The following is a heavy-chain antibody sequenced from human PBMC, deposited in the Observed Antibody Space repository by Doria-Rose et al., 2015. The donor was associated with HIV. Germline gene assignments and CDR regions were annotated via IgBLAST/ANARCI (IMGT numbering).Heavy chain of an antibody. J-gene: IGHJ4*02. V-gene: IGHV1-3*01. D-gene: IGHD6-13*01. CDR1: GYTFSAYA. CDR2: LNVGNGDT. Sequence: QVQLVHSGSEVKKPGASVTVSCKTSGYTFSAYAIHWVRQAPGQRLEWMGWLNVGNGDTRYSRKFQDRVTVTSDTSANTGYMALSSLRSEDTAVYYCARIHSLRSSSLGHWGQGTLVTVSS. CDR3: ARIHSLRSSSLGH.